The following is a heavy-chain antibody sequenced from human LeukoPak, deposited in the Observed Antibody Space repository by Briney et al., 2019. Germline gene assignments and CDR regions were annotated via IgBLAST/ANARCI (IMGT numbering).Heavy chain of an antibody. D-gene: IGHD3-10*01. CDR1: GFTFSGSA. J-gene: IGHJ6*04. V-gene: IGHV3-73*01. Sequence: GGSLRLSCAASGFTFSGSAMHWVRQASGKGLEWVGRIRSKASSYATAYAASVKGRFTISRDDSKNTAYLQMNSLKTEDTAVYYCTSSLYGSGSYPNYYYYYGMDVWGKGTTVTVSS. CDR3: TSSLYGSGSYPNYYYYYGMDV. CDR2: IRSKASSYAT.